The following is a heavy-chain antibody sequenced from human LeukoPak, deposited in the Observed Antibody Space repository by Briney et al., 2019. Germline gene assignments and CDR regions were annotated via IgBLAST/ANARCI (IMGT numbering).Heavy chain of an antibody. Sequence: PSETLSLTCTVSGGSISSSSYYWGWIRQPPGKGLEWIGSIYYSGSPYYNPSLKSRVTISVDTSKNQFSLKLSSVTAADTAVYYCARGIAAAGTYAVFDYWGQGTLVTVSS. J-gene: IGHJ4*02. CDR1: GGSISSSSYY. CDR3: ARGIAAAGTYAVFDY. CDR2: IYYSGSP. D-gene: IGHD6-13*01. V-gene: IGHV4-39*01.